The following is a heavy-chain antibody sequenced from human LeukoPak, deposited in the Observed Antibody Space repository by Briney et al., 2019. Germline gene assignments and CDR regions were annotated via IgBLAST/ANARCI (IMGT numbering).Heavy chain of an antibody. CDR2: INWNGGST. V-gene: IGHV3-20*04. Sequence: GGSLRLSCAASGFTFDDYGMSWVRQAPGKGLEWVSAINWNGGSTGYADSVKGRFTISRDNAKNSLYLQMNSLRAEDTALYYCARGTTLAAAGTPLDYWGQGTLVTVSS. D-gene: IGHD6-13*01. CDR1: GFTFDDYG. J-gene: IGHJ4*02. CDR3: ARGTTLAAAGTPLDY.